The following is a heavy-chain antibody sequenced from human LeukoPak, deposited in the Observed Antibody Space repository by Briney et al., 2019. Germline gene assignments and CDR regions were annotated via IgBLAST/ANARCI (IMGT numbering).Heavy chain of an antibody. CDR3: ARHPGNGDYYTAFDI. Sequence: SETLSLTCTVSGGSLSSSSYYWGWIRQPPGKGLEWLGSIYYSGSTYYNPSLKSRVTISVDTSKNQISLKLSPVTAADTAMYYCARHPGNGDYYTAFDIWGQGTMVTVSS. V-gene: IGHV4-39*01. CDR1: GGSLSSSSYY. CDR2: IYYSGST. D-gene: IGHD4-17*01. J-gene: IGHJ3*02.